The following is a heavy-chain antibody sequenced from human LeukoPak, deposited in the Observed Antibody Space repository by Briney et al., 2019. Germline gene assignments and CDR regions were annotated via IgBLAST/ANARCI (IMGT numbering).Heavy chain of an antibody. V-gene: IGHV6-1*01. CDR2: TYYRSKWYT. D-gene: IGHD6-6*01. CDR3: ARRTISIGTFDI. J-gene: IGHJ3*02. Sequence: SQTLSLTCAISGDSVSSNSAAWNWIRQPPSRGLEWLGRTYYRSKWYTDYAVSLKSRLNINPDTSNNQFSLQLSSVTPEDTAVYYCARRTISIGTFDIWGQGTMVTVSS. CDR1: GDSVSSNSAA.